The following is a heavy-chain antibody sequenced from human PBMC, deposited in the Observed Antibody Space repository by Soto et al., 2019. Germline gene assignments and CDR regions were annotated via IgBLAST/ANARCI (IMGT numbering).Heavy chain of an antibody. V-gene: IGHV4-59*01. D-gene: IGHD3-3*01. Sequence: QVQLQEWGPGLVKPSETLSLTCTVSGGSISSYYWSWIRQPPGKGLEWIGYIFNNGSTKYNPSLKRRLSISVDTSKNQFSLKVTSVTAADTAVYYCARVDRITVFGVVIHEYFQHWGQATLVTVSS. CDR1: GGSISSYY. CDR2: IFNNGST. CDR3: ARVDRITVFGVVIHEYFQH. J-gene: IGHJ1*01.